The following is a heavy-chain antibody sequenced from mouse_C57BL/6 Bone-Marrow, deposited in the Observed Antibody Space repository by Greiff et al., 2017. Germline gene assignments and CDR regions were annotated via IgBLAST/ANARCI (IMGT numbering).Heavy chain of an antibody. CDR2: INPGSGGT. J-gene: IGHJ2*01. V-gene: IGHV1-54*01. Sequence: QVQLQPSGAELVRPGTSVKVSCKASGYAFTNYLIEWVKQRPGQGLEWIGVINPGSGGTNYNEKFKGKATLTADKSSSTAYMQLSSLTSEDSAVYFCARTSTVVSYFDYWGQGTTLTVSS. CDR3: ARTSTVVSYFDY. CDR1: GYAFTNYL. D-gene: IGHD1-1*01.